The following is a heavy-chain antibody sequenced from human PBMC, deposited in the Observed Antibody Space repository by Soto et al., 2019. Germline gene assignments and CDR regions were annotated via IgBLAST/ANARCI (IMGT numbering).Heavy chain of an antibody. CDR3: TTQGFGGLHGLVDV. V-gene: IGHV4-39*07. J-gene: IGHJ6*02. Sequence: PSETLSLTCTVSGGSISSSDYYWDWIRQPPGKGLEWIGYIYHSGSIYYNPSLKSRVSFSVDTSKNQFSLKLTSVTAADTAVYYCTTQGFGGLHGLVDVWGQGTTVTVSS. CDR1: GGSISSSDYY. D-gene: IGHD3-10*01. CDR2: IYHSGSI.